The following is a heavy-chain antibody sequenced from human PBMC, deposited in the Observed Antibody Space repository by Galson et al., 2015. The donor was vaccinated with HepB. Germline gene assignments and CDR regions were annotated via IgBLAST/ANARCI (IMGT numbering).Heavy chain of an antibody. V-gene: IGHV3-23*01. Sequence: LRLSCAASGFTFSSYAMSWVRQAPGKGLEWVSAISGSGGSTYYADSVKGRFTISRDNSKNTLYLQMNSLRAEDTAVYYCVKKQQLVLAGMDVWGQGTTVTVSS. CDR3: VKKQQLVLAGMDV. CDR1: GFTFSSYA. J-gene: IGHJ6*02. D-gene: IGHD6-13*01. CDR2: ISGSGGST.